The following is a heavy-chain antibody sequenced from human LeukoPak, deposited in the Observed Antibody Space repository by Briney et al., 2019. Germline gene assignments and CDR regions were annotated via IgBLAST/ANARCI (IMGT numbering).Heavy chain of an antibody. Sequence: GGSLRLSCAASGFTFSSYAMHWVRQAPGKGLEWVAVISYDGSNKYYADSVKGRFTISRDNSKNTLYLQMNSLRAEDTAVYYCARDPQYCSSTSCYLRRGTYYYYYCMDVWGQGTTVTVSS. J-gene: IGHJ6*02. CDR2: ISYDGSNK. CDR1: GFTFSSYA. D-gene: IGHD2-2*01. CDR3: ARDPQYCSSTSCYLRRGTYYYYYCMDV. V-gene: IGHV3-30*04.